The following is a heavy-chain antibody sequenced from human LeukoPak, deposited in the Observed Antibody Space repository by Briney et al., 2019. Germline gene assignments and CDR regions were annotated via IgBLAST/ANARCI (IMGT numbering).Heavy chain of an antibody. Sequence: SETLSLTCTVSGGSISSGSYYWSWIRQPPGKGLEWIGYIYYSGSTNYNPSLKSRVTISVDTSKNQFSLKLSSVTAADTAVYYCARDSGGSYGNWGQGTLVTVSS. D-gene: IGHD1-26*01. V-gene: IGHV4-61*01. CDR1: GGSISSGSYY. CDR2: IYYSGST. J-gene: IGHJ4*02. CDR3: ARDSGGSYGN.